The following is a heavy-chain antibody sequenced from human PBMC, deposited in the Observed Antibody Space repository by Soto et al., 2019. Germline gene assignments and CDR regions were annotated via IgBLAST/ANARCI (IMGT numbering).Heavy chain of an antibody. D-gene: IGHD5-18*01. CDR3: ARIAPGIQLWAGNYYFDY. V-gene: IGHV1-2*02. Sequence: ASVKVSRKASGYTFTVYHMHWVRQAPGKRLERMGWINPNSGGTNYAQKIQGRVTMTRDTSISTAYMELSRLRSDDTAVYYCARIAPGIQLWAGNYYFDYWGQGTLVTISS. J-gene: IGHJ4*02. CDR2: INPNSGGT. CDR1: GYTFTVYH.